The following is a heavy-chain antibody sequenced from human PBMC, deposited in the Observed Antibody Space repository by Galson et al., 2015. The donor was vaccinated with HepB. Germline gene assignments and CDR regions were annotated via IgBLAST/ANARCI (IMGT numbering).Heavy chain of an antibody. V-gene: IGHV4-4*02. Sequence: SETLSLTCAVSGGSISSSNWWSWVRQPPGKGLEWIGEIYHSGSTNYNPSLKSRVTISVVKSKNQFSLKLSSVTAADTAVYYCARVLGTRAARMGGSFDYWGQGTLVTVSS. CDR2: IYHSGST. J-gene: IGHJ4*02. CDR1: GGSISSSNW. D-gene: IGHD6-6*01. CDR3: ARVLGTRAARMGGSFDY.